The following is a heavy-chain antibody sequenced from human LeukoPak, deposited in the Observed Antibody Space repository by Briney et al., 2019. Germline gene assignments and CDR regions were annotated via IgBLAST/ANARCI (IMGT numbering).Heavy chain of an antibody. D-gene: IGHD3-10*01. V-gene: IGHV4-38-2*01. CDR1: GYSISSGYY. CDR3: AGRRITRVRGEGWFDP. J-gene: IGHJ5*02. Sequence: AETLSLTCAVYGYSISSGYYWGWIRQPPGKGLEWIGSIYHSGSTYYNPSLKNRVTISVDTSKTEFSLKRSSVTAAATAVYYCAGRRITRVRGEGWFDPWGQGTLVTVSS. CDR2: IYHSGST.